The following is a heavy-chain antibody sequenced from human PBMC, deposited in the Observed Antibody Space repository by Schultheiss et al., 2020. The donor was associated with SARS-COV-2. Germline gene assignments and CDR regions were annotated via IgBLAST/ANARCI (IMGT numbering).Heavy chain of an antibody. CDR2: INNSGAST. CDR1: GFTFAGYA. Sequence: GESLKISCAPSGFTFAGYALRWVRQAPGKGLEWVSGINNSGASTYYADSVKGRFTISRDNSKNTLYLQLNSLRAEDSGVYYCARASTSSLESSWGQGTLVTVSS. CDR3: ARASTSSLESS. D-gene: IGHD3-3*01. J-gene: IGHJ4*02. V-gene: IGHV3-23*01.